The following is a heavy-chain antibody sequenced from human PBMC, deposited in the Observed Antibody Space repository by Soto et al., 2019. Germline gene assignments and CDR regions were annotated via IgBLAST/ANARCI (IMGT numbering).Heavy chain of an antibody. D-gene: IGHD5-18*01. CDR3: ARGRIQLWLAPVFDY. V-gene: IGHV4-30-4*01. CDR2: IYYSGST. CDR1: GGSISSGDYY. Sequence: QVQLQESGPGLVKPSQTLSLTCTVSGGSISSGDYYWSWIRQPPGKGLEWIGYIYYSGSTYYNPSLKSRVTISVDTSKNQFSLKLSSVTAADTAVYYCARGRIQLWLAPVFDYWGQGTLVTVSS. J-gene: IGHJ4*02.